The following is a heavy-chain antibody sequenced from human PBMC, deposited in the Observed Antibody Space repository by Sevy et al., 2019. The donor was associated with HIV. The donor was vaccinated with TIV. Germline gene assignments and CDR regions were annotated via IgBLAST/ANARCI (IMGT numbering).Heavy chain of an antibody. CDR2: ISGSGGTT. D-gene: IGHD1-26*01. CDR1: GFTFRSYA. V-gene: IGHV3-23*01. Sequence: GESLKISCAASGFTFRSYAMSWVRQAPGKGLEWVSTISGSGGTTYYADSVKGRFTISRDNSKNTLNLQMNSLRAEDTAVYYCAKAVGSRSWDYYYYGMDVWGQGTTVTVSS. CDR3: AKAVGSRSWDYYYYGMDV. J-gene: IGHJ6*02.